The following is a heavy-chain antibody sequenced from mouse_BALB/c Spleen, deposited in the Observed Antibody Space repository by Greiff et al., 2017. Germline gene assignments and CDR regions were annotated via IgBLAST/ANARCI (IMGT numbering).Heavy chain of an antibody. CDR3: ARRGGPYYYAMDY. CDR1: GYSITSDYA. J-gene: IGHJ4*01. V-gene: IGHV3-2*02. Sequence: VQLKESGPGLVKPSQSLSLTCTVTGYSITSDYAWNWIRQFPGNKLEWMGYISYSGSTSYNPSLKSRISITRDTSKNQFFLQLNSVTTEDTATYYCARRGGPYYYAMDYWGQGTSVTVSS. CDR2: ISYSGST.